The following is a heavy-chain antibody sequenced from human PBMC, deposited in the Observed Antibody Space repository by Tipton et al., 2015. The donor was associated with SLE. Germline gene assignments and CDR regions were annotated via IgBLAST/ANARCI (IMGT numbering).Heavy chain of an antibody. Sequence: TLSLTCTVSGGSITSGSYFYNWISQSPGKGLEWIASIYFSGITYYNLSLKSRATISVDRSKNDFSLRLTSVTATDTALYYCARQGFREFDSSFDSWGQGILVTVSS. D-gene: IGHD3-10*01. CDR3: ARQGFREFDSSFDS. CDR2: IYFSGIT. V-gene: IGHV4-39*07. CDR1: GGSITSGSYF. J-gene: IGHJ5*01.